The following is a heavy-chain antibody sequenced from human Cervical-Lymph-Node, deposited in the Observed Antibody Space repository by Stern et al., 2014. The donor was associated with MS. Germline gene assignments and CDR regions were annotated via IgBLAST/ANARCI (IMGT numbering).Heavy chain of an antibody. CDR2: IVVGSADT. CDR3: AAEGEYIRSGIYHYTGMDV. CDR1: GFTFLSSA. V-gene: IGHV1-58*02. Sequence: QLMQSGPEGKRPGTSVRVSCKASGFTFLSSAMQWVRQARGQRLEWIGFIVVGSADTRYAQKFHDRVTISRDMSTSTGNMELSSLRSEDTAVYYCAAEGEYIRSGIYHYTGMDVWGQGTTVTVSS. D-gene: IGHD3-10*01. J-gene: IGHJ6*02.